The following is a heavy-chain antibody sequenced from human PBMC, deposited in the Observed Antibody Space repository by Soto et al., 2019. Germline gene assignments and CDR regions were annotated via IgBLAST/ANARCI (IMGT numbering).Heavy chain of an antibody. J-gene: IGHJ5*01. CDR3: ARDHSGSGSLYNWFDS. Sequence: QVHLVQSGAEVKKPGSSVKVSCKASGGTFSSYAISWVRQAPGQGLEWMGGIIPIFSIANYAQKFQGRVTITADEPTSTAYMALSSLRSEATAVYYCARDHSGSGSLYNWFDSWGQGTLVTVSS. CDR1: GGTFSSYA. D-gene: IGHD3-10*01. CDR2: IIPIFSIA. V-gene: IGHV1-69*12.